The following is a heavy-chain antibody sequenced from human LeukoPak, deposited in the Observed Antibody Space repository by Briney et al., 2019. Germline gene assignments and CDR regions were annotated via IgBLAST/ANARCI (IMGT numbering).Heavy chain of an antibody. Sequence: GGSLRLSCAASGFTFSTYGMHWVRQAPGKGLEWVTLIWYDGSNKYYAESVKGRFTISRDNSKNTLYLQMNSLRAEDTAVYYCARDNGYNYGHAFDYWGQGTLVTVSS. V-gene: IGHV3-33*01. CDR3: ARDNGYNYGHAFDY. D-gene: IGHD5-18*01. J-gene: IGHJ4*02. CDR1: GFTFSTYG. CDR2: IWYDGSNK.